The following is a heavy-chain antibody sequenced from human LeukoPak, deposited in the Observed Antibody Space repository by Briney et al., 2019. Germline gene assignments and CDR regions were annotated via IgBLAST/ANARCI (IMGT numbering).Heavy chain of an antibody. CDR3: ARDRLTNDAFDI. CDR2: INSDGSGT. Sequence: GGSLRLSCAASGFTFNSYWMHWVRQAPGKGLVWVSRINSDGSGTSDADSVKGRFTISRDNSKNTLYLQMNSLRAEDTAMYYCARDRLTNDAFDIWGQGTMVTVSS. CDR1: GFTFNSYW. D-gene: IGHD3-3*01. V-gene: IGHV3-74*01. J-gene: IGHJ3*02.